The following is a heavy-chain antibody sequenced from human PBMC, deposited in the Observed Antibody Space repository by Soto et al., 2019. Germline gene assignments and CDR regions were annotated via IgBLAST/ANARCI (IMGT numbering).Heavy chain of an antibody. CDR1: GFTFSSYA. D-gene: IGHD2-2*01. CDR2: ISGSGGST. V-gene: IGHV3-23*01. Sequence: GGSLRLSCAASGFTFSSYAMSWVRQAPGKGLEWVSAISGSGGSTYYADSVKGRFTISRDNSKNTLYLQMNSLRAEDTAVYYCAKASTIGSTSCCRTFDYWGQGTLVTVSS. CDR3: AKASTIGSTSCCRTFDY. J-gene: IGHJ4*02.